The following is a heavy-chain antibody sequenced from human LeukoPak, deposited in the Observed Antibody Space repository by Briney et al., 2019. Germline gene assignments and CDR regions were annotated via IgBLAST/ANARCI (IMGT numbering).Heavy chain of an antibody. Sequence: ASVQVSCKASGYTFTGYYMHWVRQAPGQGLEWMGWINPNSGGTNYAQKFQGRVTMTRDTSISTAYMELSRLRSDDTAVYYCARGGSVATIPNWFDPWGQGTLVTVSS. CDR1: GYTFTGYY. CDR3: ARGGSVATIPNWFDP. J-gene: IGHJ5*02. D-gene: IGHD5-12*01. V-gene: IGHV1-2*02. CDR2: INPNSGGT.